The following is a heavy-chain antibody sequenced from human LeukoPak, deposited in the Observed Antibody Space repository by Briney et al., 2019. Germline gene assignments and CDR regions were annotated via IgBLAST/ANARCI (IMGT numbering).Heavy chain of an antibody. CDR1: GFTFSNYW. J-gene: IGHJ3*02. Sequence: PGGSLRPSCAASGFTFSNYWMTWVRQGPGKGLEWVATIKEDGTDKYYVDSVKGRFTISRDNAKNSLYLQMNSLRAEDTAVYYCAREETTVTPDAFDIWGQGTMVTVSS. D-gene: IGHD4-4*01. CDR2: IKEDGTDK. CDR3: AREETTVTPDAFDI. V-gene: IGHV3-7*01.